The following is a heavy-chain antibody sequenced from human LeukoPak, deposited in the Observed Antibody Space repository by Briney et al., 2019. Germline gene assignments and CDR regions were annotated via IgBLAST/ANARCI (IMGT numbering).Heavy chain of an antibody. CDR3: ARARGGSYDYYMDV. V-gene: IGHV3-21*01. Sequence: GGSLRLSCAASGFTFSSYSMNWVRQAPGKGLEWASSISSSSSYIYYADSVKGRFTISRDNAKNSLYLQMNSLRAEDTAVYYCARARGGSYDYYMDVWGKGTTVTISS. CDR2: ISSSSSYI. CDR1: GFTFSSYS. D-gene: IGHD1-26*01. J-gene: IGHJ6*03.